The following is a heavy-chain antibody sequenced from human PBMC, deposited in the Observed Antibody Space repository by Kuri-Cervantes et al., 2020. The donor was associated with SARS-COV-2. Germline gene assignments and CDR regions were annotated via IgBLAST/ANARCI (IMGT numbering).Heavy chain of an antibody. V-gene: IGHV3-30-3*01. CDR2: ISYDGSNK. CDR1: GFTFSSYA. D-gene: IGHD1-26*01. CDR3: ARDREWELLHAGAFDI. Sequence: GESLRISCAASGFTFSSYAMHWVRQAPGKGLEWVAVISYDGSNKYYADSVKGRFTISRDNSKNTLYLQMNSLRAEDTAVYYGARDREWELLHAGAFDIWGQGTMVTVSS. J-gene: IGHJ3*02.